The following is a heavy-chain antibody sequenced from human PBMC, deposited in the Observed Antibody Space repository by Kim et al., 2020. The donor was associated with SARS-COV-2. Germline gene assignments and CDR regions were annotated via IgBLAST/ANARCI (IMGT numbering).Heavy chain of an antibody. Sequence: YAQKLQGRVTMTTDTSTSTAYMELRSLRSDDTAVYYCAITVAGTPHSNYWGQGTLVTVSS. D-gene: IGHD6-19*01. J-gene: IGHJ4*02. CDR3: AITVAGTPHSNY. V-gene: IGHV1-18*01.